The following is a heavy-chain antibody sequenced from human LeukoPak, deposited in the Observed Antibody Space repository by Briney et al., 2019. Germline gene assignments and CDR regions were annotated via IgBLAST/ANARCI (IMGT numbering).Heavy chain of an antibody. D-gene: IGHD3-22*01. CDR3: ARDVGYYDSSGYRNPTFDY. V-gene: IGHV3-21*01. Sequence: GGSLRLSCAASGFTFSSYAMSWVRQAPGKGLEWVSSISSSSSYIYYADSVKGRFTISRDNAKNSLYLQMNSLRAEDTAVYYCARDVGYYDSSGYRNPTFDYWGQGTLVTVSS. CDR1: GFTFSSYA. CDR2: ISSSSSYI. J-gene: IGHJ4*02.